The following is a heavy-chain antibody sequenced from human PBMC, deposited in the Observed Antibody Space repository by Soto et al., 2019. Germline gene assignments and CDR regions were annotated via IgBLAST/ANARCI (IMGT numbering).Heavy chain of an antibody. CDR3: ARDLGLLQSLFDY. D-gene: IGHD3-22*01. CDR1: VFSFNSFN. V-gene: IGHV3-21*01. Sequence: GRSLRLSWLACVFSFNSFNMNWTRRSPGRGLEWVASITVSGDNIYYGDSVQGRFTISRDNSKRSVFLDLNSLRVEDTAVYYCARDLGLLQSLFDYWAQGTLVTVSS. CDR2: ITVSGDNI. J-gene: IGHJ4*02.